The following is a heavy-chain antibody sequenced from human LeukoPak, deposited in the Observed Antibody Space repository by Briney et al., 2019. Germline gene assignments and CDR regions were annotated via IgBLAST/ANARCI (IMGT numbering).Heavy chain of an antibody. Sequence: PGGSLRLSCAASGFTFRSYAMHWVRQAPGKGLEWVAVISYDGSNKYYADSVKGRFTISRDNSKNTLSLQINSLRTEDTALYYCAREPHSSDYYYSFDYWGQGTLVTVSS. CDR3: AREPHSSDYYYSFDY. CDR2: ISYDGSNK. CDR1: GFTFRSYA. J-gene: IGHJ4*02. V-gene: IGHV3-30*04. D-gene: IGHD3-22*01.